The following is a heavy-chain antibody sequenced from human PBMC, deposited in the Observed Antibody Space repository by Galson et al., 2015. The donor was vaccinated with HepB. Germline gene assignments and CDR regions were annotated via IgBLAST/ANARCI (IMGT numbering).Heavy chain of an antibody. CDR1: GDSVSSNSAA. CDR3: ARDLHGPVKTSFDY. J-gene: IGHJ4*02. Sequence: CAISGDSVSSNSAAWNWIRQSPSRGLEWLGRTYYRSKWYNDYAVSVKSRITINPDTSKNQFSLQLNSVTPEDTAVYYCARDLHGPVKTSFDYWGQGTLVTVSS. V-gene: IGHV6-1*01. CDR2: TYYRSKWYN.